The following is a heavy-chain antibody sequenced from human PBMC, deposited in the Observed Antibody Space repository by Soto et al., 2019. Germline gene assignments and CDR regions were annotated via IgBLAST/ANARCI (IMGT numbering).Heavy chain of an antibody. CDR3: ASQHYYDSSGYYVGY. CDR1: GVSISSHDW. Sequence: SETLSLTCAVSGVSISSHDWWTWVRQPPGKGLEWIGESHQSGSTYYDSSLKSRVTISVDTSKNQFSLKLSSVTAADTAVYYCASQHYYDSSGYYVGYWGQGTLVTVSS. D-gene: IGHD3-22*01. CDR2: SHQSGST. V-gene: IGHV4-4*02. J-gene: IGHJ4*02.